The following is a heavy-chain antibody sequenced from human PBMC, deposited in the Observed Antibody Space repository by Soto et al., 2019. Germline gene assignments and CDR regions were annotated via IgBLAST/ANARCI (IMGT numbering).Heavy chain of an antibody. D-gene: IGHD5-12*01. CDR2: INHSGST. CDR1: GGSFSGYY. V-gene: IGHV4-34*01. CDR3: ARSGATIPRNDY. Sequence: SETLSLTCAVYGGSFSGYYLSWIRQPPGKGLEWIGEINHSGSTNYNPSLKSRVTISVDTSKNQFSLKLSSVTAADTAMYYCARSGATIPRNDYWGQGPLFTVSS. J-gene: IGHJ4*02.